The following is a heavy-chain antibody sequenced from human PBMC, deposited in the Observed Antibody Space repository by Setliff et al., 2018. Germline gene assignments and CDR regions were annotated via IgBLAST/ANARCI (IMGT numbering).Heavy chain of an antibody. D-gene: IGHD3-22*01. CDR2: SYTSGRT. Sequence: SETLSLTCTVSGGSISSGSFYWSWIRQPAGKGREWIGHSYTSGRTNYNSSIKTRVTISVDTSKNQFSLKLSSVTAANTAVYYCARDVYLYDSSGYYYEMAQWYCELWGRGTLVTVSS. CDR3: ARDVYLYDSSGYYYEMAQWYCEL. V-gene: IGHV4-61*09. CDR1: GGSISSGSFY. J-gene: IGHJ2*01.